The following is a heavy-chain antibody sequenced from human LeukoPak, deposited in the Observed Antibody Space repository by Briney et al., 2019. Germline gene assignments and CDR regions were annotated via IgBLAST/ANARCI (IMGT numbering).Heavy chain of an antibody. CDR1: GFTFSSYA. CDR3: AKATGTTKSPFHY. CDR2: ISGSGGST. D-gene: IGHD1-1*01. V-gene: IGHV3-23*01. J-gene: IGHJ4*02. Sequence: GGSLRLSCAASGFTFSSYAMNWVRQAPGKGLEWVSSISGSGGSTYYAHSVKGRFTISRDNSKNTLYVQMNNLRAEDAAVYYCAKATGTTKSPFHYWGQGTLVTVSS.